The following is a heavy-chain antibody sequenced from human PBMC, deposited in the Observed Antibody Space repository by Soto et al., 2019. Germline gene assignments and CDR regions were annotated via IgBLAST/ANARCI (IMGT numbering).Heavy chain of an antibody. CDR1: GGTFSSYA. Sequence: QVQLVQSGAEVKKPGSSVTVSCKASGGTFSSYAISWVRQAPGQGLEWLGGIIPIVGTANYAQKFQGRITITADESTSTAYMELSSLRSEDTAVYYCSRCNWNYDYYSYGMDVWGQGTTVTVSS. V-gene: IGHV1-69*01. CDR2: IIPIVGTA. J-gene: IGHJ6*02. CDR3: SRCNWNYDYYSYGMDV. D-gene: IGHD1-7*01.